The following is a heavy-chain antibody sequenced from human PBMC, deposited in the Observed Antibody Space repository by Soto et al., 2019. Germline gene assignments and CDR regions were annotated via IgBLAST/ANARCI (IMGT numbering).Heavy chain of an antibody. V-gene: IGHV3-11*01. D-gene: IGHD3-22*01. CDR2: IGSSGTII. CDR3: ARDLGYYDSSGYFEY. CDR1: GFTFSDSY. Sequence: GGSLRLSCAASGFTFSDSYMSWIRQAPGKGLEWVSYIGSSGTIIYYADSVKGRFTISRDNAKNSLYLQMNSLRAEDTAVYYCARDLGYYDSSGYFEYWGQGRLVTVLL. J-gene: IGHJ4*02.